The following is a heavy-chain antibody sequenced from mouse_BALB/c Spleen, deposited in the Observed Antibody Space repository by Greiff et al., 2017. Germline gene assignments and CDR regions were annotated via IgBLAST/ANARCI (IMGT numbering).Heavy chain of an antibody. D-gene: IGHD3-1*01. CDR1: GYTFTSYY. CDR2: IYPGNVNT. J-gene: IGHJ3*01. V-gene: IGHV1S56*01. CDR3: ARSGYQTSSFAY. Sequence: VKVVESGPELVKPGASVRISCKASGYTFTSYYIHWVKQRPGQGLEWIGWIYPGNVNTKYNEKFKGKATLTADKSSSTAYMQLSSLTSEDSAVYFCARSGYQTSSFAYWGQGTLVTVSA.